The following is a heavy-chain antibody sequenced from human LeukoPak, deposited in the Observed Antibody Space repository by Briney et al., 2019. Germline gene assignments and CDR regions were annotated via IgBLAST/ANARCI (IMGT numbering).Heavy chain of an antibody. V-gene: IGHV4-61*02. CDR2: IYTSGST. Sequence: TPSQTLSLTCTVSGGSISSGSYYWSWIRQPAGKGLEWIGRIYTSGSTNYNPSLKSRVTISVDTSKNQFSLKLSSVTAADTAVYYCASDNYYYYYVDVWGKGTTVTVSS. J-gene: IGHJ6*03. CDR3: ASDNYYYYYVDV. CDR1: GGSISSGSYY.